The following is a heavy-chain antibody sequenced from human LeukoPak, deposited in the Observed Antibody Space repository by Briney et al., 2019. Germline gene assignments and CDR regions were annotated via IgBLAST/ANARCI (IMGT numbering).Heavy chain of an antibody. CDR3: ATDKRDWYQYFDI. J-gene: IGHJ3*02. D-gene: IGHD6-19*01. CDR1: GGSINSRSHY. CDR2: MYYSGST. Sequence: SETLSLNCTVSGGSINSRSHYWGWIRQSPGKGLEWIGSMYYSGSTYYNPSLKSRVTISVDMSNNQLSLKMTSMTAADTGIYYCATDKRDWYQYFDIWGQGTMVTVSS. V-gene: IGHV4-39*07.